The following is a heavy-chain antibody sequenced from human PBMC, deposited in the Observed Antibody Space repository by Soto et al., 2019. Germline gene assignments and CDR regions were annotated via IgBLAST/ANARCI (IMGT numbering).Heavy chain of an antibody. CDR2: IGTAGDT. CDR3: ARSITGPTPKYYYYYGMDV. J-gene: IGHJ6*02. Sequence: GGSLRRSCAASGFTFSIYDMHWVLQATGKGLEWVSAIGTAGDTYYPGSVKGRFTISRENAKNSLYLQMNSLRAGDTAVYYCARSITGPTPKYYYYYGMDVWGQGTTVTVSS. D-gene: IGHD1-20*01. CDR1: GFTFSIYD. V-gene: IGHV3-13*01.